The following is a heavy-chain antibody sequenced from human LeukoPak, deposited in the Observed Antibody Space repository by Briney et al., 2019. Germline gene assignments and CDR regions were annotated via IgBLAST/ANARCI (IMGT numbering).Heavy chain of an antibody. J-gene: IGHJ4*02. Sequence: ASVKVSCKASGYTFTGYYMHWVRQAPGQGLEWMGWINPNTGGTHYAQRFQGRVTMTRDTSISTAYMGLSSLRSDDTAVYYCASYPRYSSSPPFDYWGQGTLVTVSS. CDR1: GYTFTGYY. V-gene: IGHV1-2*02. CDR2: INPNTGGT. CDR3: ASYPRYSSSPPFDY. D-gene: IGHD6-6*01.